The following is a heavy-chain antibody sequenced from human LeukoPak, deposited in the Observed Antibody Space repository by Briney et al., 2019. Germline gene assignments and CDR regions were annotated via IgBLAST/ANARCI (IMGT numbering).Heavy chain of an antibody. Sequence: GGSLRLSCAASGFTFSTYAMHWVRQAPGKGLEWVAVISNDATKKYYADSVKGRSTISRDNSKNTLFLQMNSLRAEDTAVYFCAKKSLWSGPFDYWGQGTLVTVFS. J-gene: IGHJ4*02. CDR1: GFTFSTYA. V-gene: IGHV3-30*18. CDR2: ISNDATKK. CDR3: AKKSLWSGPFDY. D-gene: IGHD3-3*01.